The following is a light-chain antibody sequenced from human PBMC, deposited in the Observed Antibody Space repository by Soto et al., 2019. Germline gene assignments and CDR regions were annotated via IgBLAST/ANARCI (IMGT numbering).Light chain of an antibody. Sequence: DIQMTQSPSSLSASVGDRVTITCRASQSISSYLNWYQQKPGKAPKLLIYAASSLQSGDPSRFSGSGSLTDFTLTISSLQPEDFATYYCQQSYSTPYTFGQGTKLEIK. CDR1: QSISSY. J-gene: IGKJ2*01. CDR2: AAS. V-gene: IGKV1-39*01. CDR3: QQSYSTPYT.